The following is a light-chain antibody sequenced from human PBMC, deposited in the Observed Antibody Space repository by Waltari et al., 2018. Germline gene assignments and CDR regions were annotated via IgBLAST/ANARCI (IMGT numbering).Light chain of an antibody. CDR1: QTVINNH. J-gene: IGKJ4*01. CDR3: QQYGSPPLT. V-gene: IGKV3-20*01. Sequence: EFVLTQSPGTLSLSPGEGGTLSCRASQTVINNHLAWYQQRPGQAPRLLIYGASSRATGIPARFSGSGTGTDFTLTIRRLQPEDCAVYYCQQYGSPPLTFGGGTKVESK. CDR2: GAS.